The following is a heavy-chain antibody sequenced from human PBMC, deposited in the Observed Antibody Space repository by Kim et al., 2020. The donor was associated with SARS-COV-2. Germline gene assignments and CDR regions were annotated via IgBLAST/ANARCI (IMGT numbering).Heavy chain of an antibody. D-gene: IGHD1-26*01. Sequence: ADSGKGRFPISSDNSKNTLYLQMNSLRAEDTAMYYCARVRSGSYFDAFDIWGQGTMVTVSS. V-gene: IGHV3-30*01. J-gene: IGHJ3*02. CDR3: ARVRSGSYFDAFDI.